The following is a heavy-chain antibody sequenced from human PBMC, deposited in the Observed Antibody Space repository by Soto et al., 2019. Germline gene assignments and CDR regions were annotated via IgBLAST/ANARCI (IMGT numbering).Heavy chain of an antibody. V-gene: IGHV1-3*01. Sequence: ASVKVSCKASGYTLTSYAMHWLRQAPGQRLEWMGWINVGNGKTKYSQKFQGRVTITRDTSASTAYMELSSLRSEDTAVYYCARNNWNYLADYWGQGTLVTVSS. D-gene: IGHD1-7*01. J-gene: IGHJ4*02. CDR1: GYTLTSYA. CDR3: ARNNWNYLADY. CDR2: INVGNGKT.